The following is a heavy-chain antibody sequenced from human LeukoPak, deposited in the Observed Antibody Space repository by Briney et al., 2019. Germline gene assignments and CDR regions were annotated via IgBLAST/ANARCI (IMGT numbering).Heavy chain of an antibody. D-gene: IGHD4-23*01. Sequence: GGSLRLSCAASGFTLNTYWMSWVRQAPGKGLEWVANIKQDGSEKSYVDSVKGRFTISRDNAKNSLYLQMNSLRVEDTAVYYCARIDYGGDDNCFNPWGQGTLVTVSS. J-gene: IGHJ5*02. V-gene: IGHV3-7*01. CDR2: IKQDGSEK. CDR3: ARIDYGGDDNCFNP. CDR1: GFTLNTYW.